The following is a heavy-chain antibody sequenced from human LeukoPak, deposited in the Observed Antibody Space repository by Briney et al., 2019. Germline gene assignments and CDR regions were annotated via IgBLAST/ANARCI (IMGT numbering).Heavy chain of an antibody. Sequence: SGGSLRLSCAASGFTFSTYSMSWVRQAPGKGLEWISYIGTSSSTIWYADSVKGRFTISRDNAKTSLYLQMSSLRAEDTAVYYCARDSAWAFDYWGQGTLVTVSS. V-gene: IGHV3-48*01. D-gene: IGHD1-26*01. J-gene: IGHJ4*02. CDR3: ARDSAWAFDY. CDR2: IGTSSSTI. CDR1: GFTFSTYS.